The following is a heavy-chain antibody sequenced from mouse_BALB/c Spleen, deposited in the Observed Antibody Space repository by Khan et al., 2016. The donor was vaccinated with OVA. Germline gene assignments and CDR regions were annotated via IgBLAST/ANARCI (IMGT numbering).Heavy chain of an antibody. CDR2: INPSSGHT. V-gene: IGHV1-4*02. D-gene: IGHD1-1*01. J-gene: IGHJ3*01. Sequence: QVRLQQSAAELARSGASVKMSCKASGHTFTSYTMHWVKQRPGQGLEWIGYINPSSGHTDYNQKFKDKTTLTADKSSSTAYMQLSSLTSEDSAVYYCARVRGYYDSGSWFTYWGQGTLVTVSA. CDR1: GHTFTSYT. CDR3: ARVRGYYDSGSWFTY.